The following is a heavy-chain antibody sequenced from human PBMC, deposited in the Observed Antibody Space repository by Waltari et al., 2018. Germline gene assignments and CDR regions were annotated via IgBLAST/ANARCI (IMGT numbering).Heavy chain of an antibody. CDR1: GGSISSYY. CDR2: IYYSGST. V-gene: IGHV4-59*01. J-gene: IGHJ4*02. D-gene: IGHD6-6*01. CDR3: ARVAYSSSYYFDY. Sequence: QVQLQESGPGLVKPSETLSLTCTVSGGSISSYYWSCIRQPPGKGLEWIGYIYYSGSTNYNPSLKSRVTISVDTSKNQFSLKLSSVTAADTAVYYCARVAYSSSYYFDYWGQGTLVTVSS.